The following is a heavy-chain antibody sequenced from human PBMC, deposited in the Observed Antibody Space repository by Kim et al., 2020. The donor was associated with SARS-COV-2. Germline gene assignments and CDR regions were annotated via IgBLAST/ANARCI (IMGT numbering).Heavy chain of an antibody. CDR1: GGSISSSSYY. D-gene: IGHD6-19*01. CDR3: ARLSEFSGWLGGYGMDV. J-gene: IGHJ6*02. Sequence: SETLSLTCTVSGGSISSSSYYWGWIRQPPGKGLEWIGSIYYSGSTYYNPSLKSRVTISVDTSKNQFSLKLSSVTAADTAVYYCARLSEFSGWLGGYGMDVWGQGTTVTVSS. V-gene: IGHV4-39*01. CDR2: IYYSGST.